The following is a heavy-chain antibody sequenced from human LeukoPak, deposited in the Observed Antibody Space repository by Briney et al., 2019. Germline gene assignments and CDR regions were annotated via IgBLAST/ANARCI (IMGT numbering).Heavy chain of an antibody. J-gene: IGHJ4*02. V-gene: IGHV4-59*01. D-gene: IGHD5-12*01. CDR3: ARVGGYSGFY. Sequence: SETLSLTCTVSGGSISSYYWSWIRQPPGKGLEWIGYIHDNGRTTYNPSLRSRVTISIDTSKSQFSLKLNSLTTTDTAVYYCARVGGYSGFYWGQGTLVTVSS. CDR2: IHDNGRT. CDR1: GGSISSYY.